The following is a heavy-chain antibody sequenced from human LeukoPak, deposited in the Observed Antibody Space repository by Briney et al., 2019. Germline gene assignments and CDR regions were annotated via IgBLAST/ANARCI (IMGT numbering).Heavy chain of an antibody. D-gene: IGHD6-13*01. CDR2: IYYSGST. CDR1: GGSMSFYY. V-gene: IGHV4-59*01. J-gene: IGHJ4*02. CDR3: ARVTGYMVEDYFDS. Sequence: SETLSLTCTVSGGSMSFYYWSWIRQPPGKGLEWIGYIYYSGSTNYNPSLKSRVTISVDTSKNQFSLRLRSVTAADTAVYYCARVTGYMVEDYFDSWGQGTLVTVSS.